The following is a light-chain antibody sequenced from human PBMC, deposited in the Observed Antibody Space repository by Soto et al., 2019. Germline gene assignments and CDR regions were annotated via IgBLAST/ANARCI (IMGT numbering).Light chain of an antibody. CDR3: QQYNKWPLT. J-gene: IGKJ1*01. CDR2: AAS. V-gene: IGKV1-8*01. Sequence: AIRMTQSPSSLSASTGDRVTITCRASQGISSYLAWYQQKPGKAPELLIYAASTLQSGVPSRFSGSGSGTEFTLTISNLQSEDFTVYYCQQYNKWPLTFGQGTKVDIK. CDR1: QGISSY.